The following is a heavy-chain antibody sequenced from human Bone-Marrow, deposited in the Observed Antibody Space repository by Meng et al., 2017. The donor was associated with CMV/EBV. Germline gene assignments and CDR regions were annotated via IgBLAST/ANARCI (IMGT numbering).Heavy chain of an antibody. CDR3: VRLVYCGSSSCPDY. CDR2: ISSGSTYI. Sequence: GESLKISCAASGFTFINYTMNWVRQAPGKGLEWVSSISSGSTYIYYADSVRGRFTISRDNAKNSLYLQMNSLRVEDAAVYYCVRLVYCGSSSCPDYWGQGTLVTVSS. J-gene: IGHJ4*02. D-gene: IGHD2-21*01. V-gene: IGHV3-21*01. CDR1: GFTFINYT.